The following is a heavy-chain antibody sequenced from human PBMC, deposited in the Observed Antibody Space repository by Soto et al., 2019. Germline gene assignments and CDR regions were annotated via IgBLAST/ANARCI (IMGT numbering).Heavy chain of an antibody. D-gene: IGHD3-9*01. CDR2: ISTFNGKT. V-gene: IGHV1-18*01. Sequence: QIQLVQSGGGVKTPGASVKVSCTTSRYTFTSHGIAWVRQAPGQGLEWMGWISTFNGKTDYAQKFQGRVTMTADTSSSTVEMELRSLRSDDTAVYFCARLLTEGATFREDAFDLWGQVTKVTVSS. CDR1: RYTFTSHG. CDR3: ARLLTEGATFREDAFDL. J-gene: IGHJ3*01.